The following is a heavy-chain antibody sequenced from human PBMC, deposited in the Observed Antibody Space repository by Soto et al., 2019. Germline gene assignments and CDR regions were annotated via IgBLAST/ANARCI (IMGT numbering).Heavy chain of an antibody. Sequence: QVQLMQSGAEVRKPGASVRLSCETSGYNFNQYYIHWVRQAPRQGLEWMGIINLRGGTPEYAHKFRGRVTVAGDTSTETAYMELRSLRSEDTAMYFCARGPEDSDVPRWDYWGQGTLVTVSS. D-gene: IGHD1-26*01. CDR3: ARGPEDSDVPRWDY. CDR2: INLRGGTP. J-gene: IGHJ4*02. V-gene: IGHV1-46*02. CDR1: GYNFNQYY.